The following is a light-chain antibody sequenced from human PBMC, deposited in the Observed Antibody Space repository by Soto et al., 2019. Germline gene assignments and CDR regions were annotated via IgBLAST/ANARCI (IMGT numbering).Light chain of an antibody. Sequence: EIVVTQSPGTLSLSPGERATLSCRASQSVSSSYLAWYQHKPGQAPSLLVYGASNRSTGIPDRFSGSGSGTDLTLTISRVEPEDFAVYYCQQYGSSPFTFGPGTRVDIK. V-gene: IGKV3-20*01. CDR2: GAS. CDR1: QSVSSSY. J-gene: IGKJ3*01. CDR3: QQYGSSPFT.